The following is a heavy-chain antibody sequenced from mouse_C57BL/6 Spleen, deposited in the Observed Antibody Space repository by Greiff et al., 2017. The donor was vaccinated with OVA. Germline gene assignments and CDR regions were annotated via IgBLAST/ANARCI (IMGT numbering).Heavy chain of an antibody. V-gene: IGHV7-1*01. CDR1: GFTFSDFY. CDR3: ARDGNAMDY. J-gene: IGHJ4*01. Sequence: EVKVVESGGGLVQSGRSLRLSCATSGFTFSDFYMEWVRQAPGKGLEWIAASRNKANDYTTEYSASVKGRFIVSRDTSQSILYLQMNALRAEDTAIYYCARDGNAMDYWSQGTSVTVSS. CDR2: SRNKANDYTT.